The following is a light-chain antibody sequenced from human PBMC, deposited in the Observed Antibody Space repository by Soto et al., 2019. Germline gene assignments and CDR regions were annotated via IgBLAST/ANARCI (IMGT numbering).Light chain of an antibody. Sequence: DMQMTQSPSTLSASVGDRVTITCRASQNINDWLAWYQQKPGKAPKLLIYDASDLESGVPSRFSGSGSGTLFTLTISSLQPDDFATYYCQQYNSRRTFGQGTKVDIK. CDR1: QNINDW. J-gene: IGKJ1*01. CDR2: DAS. V-gene: IGKV1-5*01. CDR3: QQYNSRRT.